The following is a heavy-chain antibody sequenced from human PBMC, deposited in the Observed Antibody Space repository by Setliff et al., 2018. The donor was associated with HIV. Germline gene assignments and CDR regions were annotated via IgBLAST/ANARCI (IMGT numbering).Heavy chain of an antibody. CDR1: GGSFGVSY. J-gene: IGHJ4*02. Sequence: SETLSLTCAVYGGSFGVSYWAWIRQPPGKGLEWIGEINHSGITNSSPALRSRVTISVDTSKRQLSLKLSSVTAADTAIYFCARASFYFESSRYYSTVSGFDYRGQGTLVTVSS. CDR2: INHSGIT. CDR3: ARASFYFESSRYYSTVSGFDY. D-gene: IGHD3-22*01. V-gene: IGHV4-34*01.